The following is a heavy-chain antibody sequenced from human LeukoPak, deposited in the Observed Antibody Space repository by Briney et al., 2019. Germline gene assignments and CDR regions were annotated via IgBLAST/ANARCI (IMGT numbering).Heavy chain of an antibody. CDR2: IYSGGST. D-gene: IGHD4-17*01. Sequence: GGSLRLSCAASGFTVSSNYMSWVRQAPGKGLEWVSVIYSGGSTYYADSVKGRFTISRDNSKNTLYLQMNRLRAEDTAVYCCARAVTTVTYFDYWGQGTLVTVSS. V-gene: IGHV3-66*01. CDR1: GFTVSSNY. J-gene: IGHJ4*02. CDR3: ARAVTTVTYFDY.